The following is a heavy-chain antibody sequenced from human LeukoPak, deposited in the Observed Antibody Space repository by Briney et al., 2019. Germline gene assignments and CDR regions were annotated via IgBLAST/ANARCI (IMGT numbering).Heavy chain of an antibody. J-gene: IGHJ4*02. CDR1: GGSFSGYY. Sequence: AETLSLTCAVYGGSFSGYYWSWIRQPPGKGLEWIGEINHSGSTNYNPSLKSRVTISVDTSKNQFSLQLNSVTPEDTAVYYCAREAEITRFDYWGQGTLVTVSS. D-gene: IGHD5-24*01. CDR2: INHSGST. CDR3: AREAEITRFDY. V-gene: IGHV4-34*01.